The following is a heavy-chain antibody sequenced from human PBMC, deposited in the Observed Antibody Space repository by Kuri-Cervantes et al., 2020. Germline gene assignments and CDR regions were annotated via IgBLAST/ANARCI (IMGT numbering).Heavy chain of an antibody. Sequence: SGPTLVKPTQTLTLTCSFSGFSLSTRGMRVSWIRQPPGKALEWLARIDWDDDKVYRTSLKTRLTISKDTSKNQVVLTMTNMDPVDTATYFCAHVKQEFRDHYFYMAVWGNGTTVTVSS. CDR2: IDWDDDK. CDR1: GFSLSTRGMR. CDR3: AHVKQEFRDHYFYMAV. V-gene: IGHV2-70*04. D-gene: IGHD3-9*01. J-gene: IGHJ6*03.